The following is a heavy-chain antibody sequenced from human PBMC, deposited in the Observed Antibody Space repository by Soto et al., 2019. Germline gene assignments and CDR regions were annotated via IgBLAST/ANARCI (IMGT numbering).Heavy chain of an antibody. CDR1: GFTFRSHA. D-gene: IGHD6-19*01. CDR3: ARDGQSLAPYALDV. V-gene: IGHV3-33*01. CDR2: IWYDGSNK. J-gene: IGHJ6*02. Sequence: QVQVVESGGGVVQAGRSLRLSCTASGFTFRSHAMHWVRQAPGKGLEWVAQIWYDGSNKYYADSVKGRFTISRDNSKNTLYVQMDSLRVEDTAVYYCARDGQSLAPYALDVWGQGTSVTVS.